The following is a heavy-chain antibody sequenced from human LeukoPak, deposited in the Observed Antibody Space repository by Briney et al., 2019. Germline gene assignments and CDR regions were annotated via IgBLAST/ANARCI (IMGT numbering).Heavy chain of an antibody. CDR3: ARDGGYSYGFVDY. J-gene: IGHJ4*02. CDR1: GFTFSNHW. D-gene: IGHD5-18*01. Sequence: GGSLRLSCEASGFTFSNHWMHWVRQAPGKGLVWVSVISKDGSTSIYADSVRGRLTISRDNAKNTLYLQMNSLRAEDTAVYYCARDGGYSYGFVDYWGQGTLVTVSS. V-gene: IGHV3-74*01. CDR2: ISKDGSTS.